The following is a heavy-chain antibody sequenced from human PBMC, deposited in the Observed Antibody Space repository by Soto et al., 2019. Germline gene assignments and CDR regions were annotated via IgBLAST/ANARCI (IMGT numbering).Heavy chain of an antibody. V-gene: IGHV4-59*01. Sequence: QVQLQESGPGLVKLSETLSLTCTVSGGSISSYYWSWIRQPPGKGLEWIGYIYYSGSTNDNPSLKRRVTISVDTSKNQFSLKLSSVTAADTAVYYCAIVWGGAFDFWGQGTMVTVSS. CDR3: AIVWGGAFDF. CDR2: IYYSGST. CDR1: GGSISSYY. D-gene: IGHD3-10*01. J-gene: IGHJ3*01.